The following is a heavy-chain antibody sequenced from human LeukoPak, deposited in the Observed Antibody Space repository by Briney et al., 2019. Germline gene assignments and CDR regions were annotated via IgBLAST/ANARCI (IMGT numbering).Heavy chain of an antibody. D-gene: IGHD2-21*02. CDR3: AKGDTS. CDR1: GFNFSNYD. J-gene: IGHJ5*02. Sequence: PGGSLRLSCAASGFNFSNYDMHWVRQAPGEGLEWVAFIRYDGSDKYYADSVKGRFTISRDNSKNTLYLQMNSLRTEDTAVYYCAKGDTSWGQGTLVTVSS. CDR2: IRYDGSDK. V-gene: IGHV3-30*02.